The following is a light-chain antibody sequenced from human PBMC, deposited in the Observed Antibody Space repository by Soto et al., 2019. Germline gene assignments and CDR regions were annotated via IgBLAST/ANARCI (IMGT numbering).Light chain of an antibody. CDR3: RQYSTSGTLWL. Sequence: QSALTQTASVSGSPGQSITMSCTGTGTDVGVYNFVSWYQQHPGKAPTLILYEVRNRPSGVSSRSCGSKSGKPAPRTISRPNADEEGGYFCRQYSTSGTLWLSGTGTKLTVL. CDR2: EVR. CDR1: GTDVGVYNF. V-gene: IGLV2-14*01. J-gene: IGLJ3*02.